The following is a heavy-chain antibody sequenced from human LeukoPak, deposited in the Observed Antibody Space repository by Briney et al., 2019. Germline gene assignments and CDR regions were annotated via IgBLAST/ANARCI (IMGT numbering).Heavy chain of an antibody. Sequence: ASVKVSCKASGYTFTSYGISWVRQAPGQRLEWMGWFNSDTGNTEYSQKFQGRVIITRDTSASTAYMELSSLRPEDTAVFFCARGGPNRSGWTLDYWGQGTLVTVSS. V-gene: IGHV1-3*01. CDR1: GYTFTSYG. CDR3: ARGGPNRSGWTLDY. J-gene: IGHJ4*02. CDR2: FNSDTGNT. D-gene: IGHD6-19*01.